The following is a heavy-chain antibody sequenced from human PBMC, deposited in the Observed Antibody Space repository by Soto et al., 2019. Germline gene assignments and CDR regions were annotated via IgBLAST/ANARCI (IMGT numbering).Heavy chain of an antibody. CDR3: ARLKMAAAGTGSYCYYSGMDV. D-gene: IGHD6-13*01. Sequence: RGESLQISCKGSGYSFTSYWISWVRQMPGKGLEWMGRIDPSDSYTNYSPSFQGHVTISADKSISTAYLQWSSLMASDTAMYYCARLKMAAAGTGSYCYYSGMDVWGQGTTVTVSS. J-gene: IGHJ6*02. V-gene: IGHV5-10-1*01. CDR1: GYSFTSYW. CDR2: IDPSDSYT.